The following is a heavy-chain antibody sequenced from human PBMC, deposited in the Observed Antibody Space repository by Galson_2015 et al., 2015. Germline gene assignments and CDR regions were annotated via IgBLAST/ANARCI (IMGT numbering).Heavy chain of an antibody. Sequence: SLRLSCAASGFTFSTYAMNWVRQAPGKGLEWVSPISGAGGGTFYAESVKGRFTISRDNSKNMVYLQMNALRAEDTAVYYCTKPGIVATPRYDFESGGQGPLVAVSA. J-gene: IGHJ4*02. D-gene: IGHD5-12*01. V-gene: IGHV3-23*01. CDR2: ISGAGGGT. CDR3: TKPGIVATPRYDFES. CDR1: GFTFSTYA.